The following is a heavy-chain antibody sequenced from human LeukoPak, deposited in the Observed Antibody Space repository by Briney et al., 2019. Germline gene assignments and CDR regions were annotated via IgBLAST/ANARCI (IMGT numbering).Heavy chain of an antibody. CDR3: ARDYYDRNDAFDI. J-gene: IGHJ3*02. Sequence: SGTLSLTCTVSGGSISSYYWSWIRQPPGKGLEWIGYIDYSGSTNYNPSLKSRVTISVDTSKNQFSLKLSSVTAADTAVYYCARDYYDRNDAFDIWGQGTMVTVSS. D-gene: IGHD3-22*01. CDR2: IDYSGST. V-gene: IGHV4-59*01. CDR1: GGSISSYY.